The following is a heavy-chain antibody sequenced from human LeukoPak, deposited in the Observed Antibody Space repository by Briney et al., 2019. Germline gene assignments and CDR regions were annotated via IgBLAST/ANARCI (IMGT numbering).Heavy chain of an antibody. CDR1: EFSVGSNY. CDR3: ARDTLEYSNSPDALDI. J-gene: IGHJ3*02. D-gene: IGHD4-23*01. Sequence: GGSLRLSCAASEFSVGSNYMNWVRQAPGKGLEWVSYIGSSGSTVYYADSVKGRFTISRDNAKNSLYMQMESLRDEDTAIYYCARDTLEYSNSPDALDIWGQGTMVTVSS. V-gene: IGHV3-48*02. CDR2: IGSSGSTV.